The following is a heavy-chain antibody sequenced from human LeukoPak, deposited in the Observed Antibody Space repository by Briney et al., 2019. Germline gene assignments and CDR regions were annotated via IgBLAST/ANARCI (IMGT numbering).Heavy chain of an antibody. CDR3: ARGSSRDGYNANRLFDY. J-gene: IGHJ4*02. CDR2: IYYSGST. D-gene: IGHD5-12*01. CDR1: GGSISSYY. V-gene: IGHV4-59*08. Sequence: SETLSLTCTVSGGSISSYYWSWIRQPRGKGLEWIGYIYYSGSTNYNPSLKSRVTISVDTSKNQFSLKLSSVTAADTAVYYCARGSSRDGYNANRLFDYWGQGTLVTVSS.